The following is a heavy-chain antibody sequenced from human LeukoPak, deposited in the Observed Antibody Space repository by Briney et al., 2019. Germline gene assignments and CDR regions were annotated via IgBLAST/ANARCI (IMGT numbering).Heavy chain of an antibody. CDR3: AREDVERDIVDAEYFQH. V-gene: IGHV3-30-3*01. Sequence: GRSLRLSCAASGFTFSSYAMHWVRQAPGKGLEWVAVISCDGSNKYYADSVKGRFTISRDNSKNTLYLQMNSLRAEDTAVYYCAREDVERDIVDAEYFQHWGQGTLVTVSS. D-gene: IGHD2-15*01. CDR1: GFTFSSYA. CDR2: ISCDGSNK. J-gene: IGHJ1*01.